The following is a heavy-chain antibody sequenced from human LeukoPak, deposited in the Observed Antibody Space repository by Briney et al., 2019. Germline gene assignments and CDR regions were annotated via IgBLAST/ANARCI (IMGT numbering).Heavy chain of an antibody. V-gene: IGHV4-34*01. D-gene: IGHD6-25*01. CDR1: GGSFSGYY. J-gene: IGHJ4*02. CDR3: ARGLGSSSGGHHLNY. CDR2: INHSGST. Sequence: PSETLSLTCAVYGGSFSGYYWSWIRQPPGKGLEWIGEINHSGSTNYNPSLKSRVTISVDTSKNQFSLKLSPVTAADTAVYYCARGLGSSSGGHHLNYWGQGTLVTVSS.